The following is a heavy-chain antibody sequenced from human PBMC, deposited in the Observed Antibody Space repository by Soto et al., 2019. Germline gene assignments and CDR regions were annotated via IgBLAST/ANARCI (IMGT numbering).Heavy chain of an antibody. V-gene: IGHV3-72*01. CDR3: ACIRAPYGY. CDR2: IQNKAHNYIT. D-gene: IGHD3-10*01. J-gene: IGHJ4*02. Sequence: PGGSLRLSCAASGFTFSNHFMDWVRQAPGKGLEWVGRIQNKAHNYITQYGASMEGRASISRDDSTNSLYLQVNRLKTEDTAVYFCACIRAPYGYWGPGTLVTVSS. CDR1: GFTFSNHF.